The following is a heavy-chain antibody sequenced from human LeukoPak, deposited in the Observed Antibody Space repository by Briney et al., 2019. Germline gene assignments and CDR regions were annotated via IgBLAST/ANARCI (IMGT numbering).Heavy chain of an antibody. CDR2: INPNSGGT. J-gene: IGHJ4*02. Sequence: ASVKVSCKASGYTFTGYYMHWVRQAPGQGLEWMGWINPNSGGTNYAQKFQGRVTMTRDTSISTAYMELSRLRSDDTAVYYCARSVLSEMATISWGQGTLVTVSS. D-gene: IGHD5-24*01. CDR1: GYTFTGYY. CDR3: ARSVLSEMATIS. V-gene: IGHV1-2*02.